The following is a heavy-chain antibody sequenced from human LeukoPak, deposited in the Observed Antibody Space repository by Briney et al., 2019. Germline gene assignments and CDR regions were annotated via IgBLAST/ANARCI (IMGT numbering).Heavy chain of an antibody. CDR1: GGSFSDFY. Sequence: RPSETLSLTCTVSGGSFSDFYWTWIRQSPGQGLEWIGYSGSSNYSPSLKSRVTISVDTSKRHFSLTLSSVTAADTGIYYCARTRRHYYGSGKNLTPWPAGLDVWGQGTTVIVS. D-gene: IGHD3-10*01. V-gene: IGHV4-59*01. J-gene: IGHJ6*02. CDR2: SGSS. CDR3: ARTRRHYYGSGKNLTPWPAGLDV.